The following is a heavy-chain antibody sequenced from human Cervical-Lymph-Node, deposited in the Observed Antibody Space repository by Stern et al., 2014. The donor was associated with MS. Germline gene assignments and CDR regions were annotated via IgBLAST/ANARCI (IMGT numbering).Heavy chain of an antibody. CDR3: ASSYTGWDNPYHFYGMDV. V-gene: IGHV1-69*01. CDR1: GDSLSRFA. J-gene: IGHJ6*02. D-gene: IGHD6-19*01. Sequence: VQLVQSGAEVKKPGSSVKVSCKASGDSLSRFAISWVRQAPGQGLEWMGGIITLSGKANYAKKFQGRVKLIADESTSTAYMELSSLKSEDSAVYYCASSYTGWDNPYHFYGMDVWGQGTTVTVSS. CDR2: IITLSGKA.